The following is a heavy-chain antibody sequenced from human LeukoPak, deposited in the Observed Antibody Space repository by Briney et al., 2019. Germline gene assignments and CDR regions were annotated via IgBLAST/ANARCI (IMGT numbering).Heavy chain of an antibody. V-gene: IGHV3-20*04. CDR2: INWNGGST. CDR3: ARAAPKKLLWFGELSPRDY. CDR1: EFTFSNYA. J-gene: IGHJ4*02. Sequence: GGSLRLSCAASEFTFSNYAMSWVRQAPGKGLEWVSGINWNGGSTGYADSVKGRFTISRDNAKNSLYLQMNSLRAEDTALYYCARAAPKKLLWFGELSPRDYWGQGTLVTVSS. D-gene: IGHD3-10*01.